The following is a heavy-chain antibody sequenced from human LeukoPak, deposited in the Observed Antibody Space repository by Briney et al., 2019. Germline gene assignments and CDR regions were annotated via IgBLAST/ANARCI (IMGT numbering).Heavy chain of an antibody. CDR2: ISYDGSNK. J-gene: IGHJ4*02. D-gene: IGHD2-15*01. CDR1: GFTFSSYG. CDR3: AKAKDIVVVVAATWLDY. V-gene: IGHV3-30*18. Sequence: GGSLRLPCAASGFTFSSYGMHWVRQAPGKGLEWVAVISYDGSNKYYADSVKGRFTISRDNSKNTLYLQMNSLRAEDTAVYYCAKAKDIVVVVAATWLDYWGQGTLVTVSS.